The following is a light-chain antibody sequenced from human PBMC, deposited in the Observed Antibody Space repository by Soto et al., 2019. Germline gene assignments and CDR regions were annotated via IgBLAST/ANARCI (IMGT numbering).Light chain of an antibody. J-gene: IGLJ1*01. CDR3: MSFTSSNTYV. V-gene: IGLV2-14*03. CDR1: SSDVGAYNF. Sequence: VLTQPASVSGSPGQSITISCTGTSSDVGAYNFVSWYQHYPDKAPKVVIYDVANRPSGVSYRFSASKSGNTASLTISGLQAEDEADYYCMSFTSSNTYVFGTGTKVTVL. CDR2: DVA.